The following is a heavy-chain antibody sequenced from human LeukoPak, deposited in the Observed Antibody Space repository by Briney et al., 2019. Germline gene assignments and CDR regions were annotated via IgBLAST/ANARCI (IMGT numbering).Heavy chain of an antibody. CDR2: IIPIFGTA. CDR3: AREGYSAEYDY. CDR1: GGTFSSYA. D-gene: IGHD1-26*01. V-gene: IGHV1-69*13. Sequence: ASVTVSCKASGGTFSSYAISWVRQAPGQGLEWMGGIIPIFGTANYAQKFQGRVTITADESTSTAYMELSGLRSEDTAVYYCAREGYSAEYDYWGQGTLVTVSS. J-gene: IGHJ4*02.